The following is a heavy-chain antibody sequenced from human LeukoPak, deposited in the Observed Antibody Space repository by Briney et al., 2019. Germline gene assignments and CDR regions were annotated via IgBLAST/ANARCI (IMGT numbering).Heavy chain of an antibody. CDR3: APNWALTRYYTYYMDV. V-gene: IGHV1-2*02. CDR1: GYMFTGYY. Sequence: ASVKVSCKASGYMFTGYYIHWVRQAPGQGLEWMGCINPNSGDTNYAQKFQGRVTMTRDTSISTVYMELSRLRSDDTAVYYCAPNWALTRYYTYYMDVWGKGTTVTVSS. CDR2: INPNSGDT. J-gene: IGHJ6*03. D-gene: IGHD1-1*01.